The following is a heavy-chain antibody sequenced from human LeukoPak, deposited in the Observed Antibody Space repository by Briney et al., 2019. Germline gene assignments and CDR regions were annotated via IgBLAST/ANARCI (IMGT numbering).Heavy chain of an antibody. J-gene: IGHJ4*02. CDR2: MFHSGST. CDR1: GYSISNGYY. Sequence: PSETLSLTCTVSGYSISNGYYWGWIRRPPGKGLEWIGSMFHSGSTDYNPSLKSRVTMSVDTSKNQFSLKLSSVTAADTAVYYCARDWGSYRPYYFDYWGQGTLVTVSS. V-gene: IGHV4-38-2*02. D-gene: IGHD1-26*01. CDR3: ARDWGSYRPYYFDY.